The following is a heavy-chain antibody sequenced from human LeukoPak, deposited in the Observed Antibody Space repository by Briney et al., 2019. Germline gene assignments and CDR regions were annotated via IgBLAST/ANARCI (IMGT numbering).Heavy chain of an antibody. V-gene: IGHV4-59*01. CDR2: IYYSGST. CDR3: ARDGATTGAFDI. Sequence: PSETLSLTCTVSGGSISSYYWSWIRQPPGKGLEWIGYIYYSGSTNYNPSLKSRVTISVDTSKNQFSLKLSSVTAADTAAYYCARDGATTGAFDIWGQGTMVTVSS. CDR1: GGSISSYY. D-gene: IGHD5-24*01. J-gene: IGHJ3*02.